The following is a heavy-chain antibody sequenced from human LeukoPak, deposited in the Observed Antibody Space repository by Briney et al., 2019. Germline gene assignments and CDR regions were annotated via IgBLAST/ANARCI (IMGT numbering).Heavy chain of an antibody. D-gene: IGHD6-13*01. V-gene: IGHV3-53*01. CDR1: GFTVSSNY. CDR2: NSGGST. CDR3: ASLGRWTYSSQIDY. Sequence: GGSLRLSCAVSGFTVSSNYMSWVRQAPGKGLEWVSVNSGGSTYYADSVKGRFTISRDNSKNTQSLQMNRLRAEDTAVYYCASLGRWTYSSQIDYGGQGTLVTVSA. J-gene: IGHJ4*02.